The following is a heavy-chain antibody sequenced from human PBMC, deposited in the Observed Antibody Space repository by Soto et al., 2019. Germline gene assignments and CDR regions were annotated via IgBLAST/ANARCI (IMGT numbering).Heavy chain of an antibody. CDR1: GFTFSDYY. CDR3: ERGVVVTQLPYYYGMDV. J-gene: IGHJ6*02. Sequence: QVQLVESGGGLVKPGESLRLSCAASGFTFSDYYMSWIRQAPGKGLEWISYISGSGSTINYADSVKGRFTISRDNAKNSLYLQMNSLRGEDTALYYCERGVVVTQLPYYYGMDVWGQGATVTVSS. V-gene: IGHV3-11*01. CDR2: ISGSGSTI. D-gene: IGHD3-22*01.